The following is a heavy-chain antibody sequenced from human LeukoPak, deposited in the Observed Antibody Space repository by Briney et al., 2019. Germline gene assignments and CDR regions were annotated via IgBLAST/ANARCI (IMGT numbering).Heavy chain of an antibody. D-gene: IGHD5-12*01. V-gene: IGHV4-59*12. J-gene: IGHJ4*02. CDR3: ARDDGYDSRFDY. CDR2: IYYSGSS. CDR1: GGSISSYY. Sequence: SETLSLTCTVSGGSISSYYWSWIRQPPGKGMEWIGFIYYSGSSHYNPSLMSRVTMSVDTSKSQFSLKLTSVTAADTAVYYCARDDGYDSRFDYWGQGTLLTVSS.